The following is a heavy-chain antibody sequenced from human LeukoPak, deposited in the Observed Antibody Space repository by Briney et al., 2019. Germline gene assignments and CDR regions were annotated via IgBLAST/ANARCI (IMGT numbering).Heavy chain of an antibody. V-gene: IGHV4-59*01. Sequence: SETLSLTCTVSGDSISGYYWSWIRQSSGKGLGWMGNIYDGGSTNYNPSLMSRVTISVDTSKNQLSLSLKSVTAADTALYYCARRIVDSGYDCLDYWGQGTPVTVSS. D-gene: IGHD5-12*01. CDR3: ARRIVDSGYDCLDY. CDR1: GDSISGYY. J-gene: IGHJ4*02. CDR2: IYDGGST.